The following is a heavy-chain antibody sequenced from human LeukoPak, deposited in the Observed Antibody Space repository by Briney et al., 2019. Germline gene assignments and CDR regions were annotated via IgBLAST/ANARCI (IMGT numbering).Heavy chain of an antibody. CDR1: GFTFSSYA. Sequence: PGGSLRLSCAASGFTFSSYAMHWVRQAPGKGLEWVAVISYDGSNKYYADSVKGRFTISRDNSKNTLYLQMNSLRAEDTAVYYCARDSEFGYDLNDAFDIWGQGTMVTVSS. J-gene: IGHJ3*02. CDR3: ARDSEFGYDLNDAFDI. CDR2: ISYDGSNK. V-gene: IGHV3-30*04. D-gene: IGHD5-12*01.